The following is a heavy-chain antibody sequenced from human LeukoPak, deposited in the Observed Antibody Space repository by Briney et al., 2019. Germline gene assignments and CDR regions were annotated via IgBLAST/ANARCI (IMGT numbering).Heavy chain of an antibody. CDR1: GFTFSSYA. J-gene: IGHJ4*02. Sequence: GGSLRLSCGASGFTFSSYAMSWVRQAPGKGLEWVSAISGSGGNTYYTDSVKGRFTISRDNSKNTVYLQMNSLRAEDTAVYYCAKWREGSASLFEYWGQGTLVTISS. D-gene: IGHD6-19*01. CDR3: AKWREGSASLFEY. V-gene: IGHV3-23*01. CDR2: ISGSGGNT.